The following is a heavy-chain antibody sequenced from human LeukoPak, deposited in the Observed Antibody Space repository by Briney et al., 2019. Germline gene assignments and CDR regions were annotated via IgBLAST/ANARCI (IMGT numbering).Heavy chain of an antibody. D-gene: IGHD4-23*01. CDR3: AKIARYGGNPRGDGFDI. Sequence: GGSLRLSCAASGFTFSSYAMNWVRQAPGKGLEWVSAISGGGGSTYYADSVKGRFTISRDNSKNTLYLQMNSLRAEDTAVYYCAKIARYGGNPRGDGFDIWGQGTMVTVSS. V-gene: IGHV3-23*01. CDR1: GFTFSSYA. CDR2: ISGGGGST. J-gene: IGHJ3*02.